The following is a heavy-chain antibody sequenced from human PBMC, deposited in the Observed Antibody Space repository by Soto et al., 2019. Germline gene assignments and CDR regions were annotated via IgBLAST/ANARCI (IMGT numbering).Heavy chain of an antibody. CDR1: GGSISSGGYY. V-gene: IGHV4-31*03. D-gene: IGHD3-3*01. J-gene: IGHJ6*02. CDR2: IYYSGST. CDR3: ARLPPPGSLLEGGGMDV. Sequence: QVQLQESGPGLVKPSQTLSLTCTVSGGSISSGGYYWSWIRQHPGKVLEWIGYIYYSGSTYYNPSLKSRVTISVATSKNQFSLKLSSVTAGVTAVYYCARLPPPGSLLEGGGMDVGGQGTTVPVSS.